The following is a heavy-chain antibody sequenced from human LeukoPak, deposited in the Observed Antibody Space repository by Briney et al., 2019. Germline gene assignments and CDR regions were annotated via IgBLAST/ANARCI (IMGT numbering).Heavy chain of an antibody. Sequence: GGSLRLSCAASGFTFSSYAMSWVRQAPGKGLEWVSSIIGSGGSTYYADSVNGRFTTSRDNSKNTLYLQINSLRAEDTASYYCAKVIYYGSENVDFWGQGTLVTVSS. D-gene: IGHD3-10*01. CDR1: GFTFSSYA. CDR2: IIGSGGST. CDR3: AKVIYYGSENVDF. V-gene: IGHV3-23*01. J-gene: IGHJ4*02.